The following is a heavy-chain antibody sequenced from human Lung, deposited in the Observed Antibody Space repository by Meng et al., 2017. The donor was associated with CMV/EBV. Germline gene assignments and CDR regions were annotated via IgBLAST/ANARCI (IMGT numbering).Heavy chain of an antibody. CDR1: GFNFYGFY. Sequence: AXVXVSXXTSGFNFYGFYIHWVRRAPGQGLKWMGRINPKNGDPKYAQRFEGRVSMTTDTSITTVYMELRSLRSDDTAFYYCTRRPLGSTRPFDYWGQGTLVXVSS. CDR3: TRRPLGSTRPFDY. CDR2: INPKNGDP. J-gene: IGHJ4*02. V-gene: IGHV1-2*06. D-gene: IGHD1-26*01.